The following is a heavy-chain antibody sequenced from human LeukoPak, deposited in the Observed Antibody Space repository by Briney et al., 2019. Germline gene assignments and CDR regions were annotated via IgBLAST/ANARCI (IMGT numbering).Heavy chain of an antibody. CDR1: GGSISSSNW. V-gene: IGHV4-4*02. CDR2: IYHSGST. D-gene: IGHD3-3*01. Sequence: SETLSLTCAVSGGSISSSNWWSWVRQPPGKGLEWIGEIYHSGSTNYNPSLKSRVTISVDKSKNQFSLKLSSVTAADTAVYYCARDDFWSGHNYGMDVWGQGTTVTVSS. CDR3: ARDDFWSGHNYGMDV. J-gene: IGHJ6*02.